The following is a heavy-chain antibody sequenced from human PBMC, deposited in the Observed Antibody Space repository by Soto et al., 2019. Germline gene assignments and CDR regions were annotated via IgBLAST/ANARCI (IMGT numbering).Heavy chain of an antibody. V-gene: IGHV3-74*01. J-gene: IGHJ6*02. Sequence: EVQLVESGGGLVQPGGSLRLSCVASGFTFSDYWMHWVHQAPGKGLVWVSRIKFDGSITSHADSVKGRFTISRDNARNTVHLQMNSLRAEDTGVYYCARGLRNYYGVDVWGQGTTVTVSS. CDR2: IKFDGSIT. CDR3: ARGLRNYYGVDV. CDR1: GFTFSDYW. D-gene: IGHD4-17*01.